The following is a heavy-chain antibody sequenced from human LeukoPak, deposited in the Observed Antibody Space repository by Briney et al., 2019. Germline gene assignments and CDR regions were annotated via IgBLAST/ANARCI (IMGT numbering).Heavy chain of an antibody. J-gene: IGHJ4*02. Sequence: GRSLRLSCAASGFTFSSYAMHWVRQAPGKGLEWVAVVPYDGSNKYYADSVKGRFTISTENSKNRLYLQMNSLRAEDTAVYYGARAEGYGGELDYWGQGTLVTVSS. CDR1: GFTFSSYA. CDR3: ARAEGYGGELDY. CDR2: VPYDGSNK. V-gene: IGHV3-30*04. D-gene: IGHD4-23*01.